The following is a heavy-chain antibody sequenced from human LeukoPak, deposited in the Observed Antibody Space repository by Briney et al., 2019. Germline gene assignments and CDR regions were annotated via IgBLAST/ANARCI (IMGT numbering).Heavy chain of an antibody. D-gene: IGHD3-22*01. CDR1: GFTFTTYA. V-gene: IGHV3-23*01. J-gene: IGHJ5*02. CDR2: ISGGGGST. CDR3: AKVVYDSSGYPARYFDL. Sequence: PGGSLRLSCAASGFTFTTYAMSWVRQAPGKGLQWVSAISGGGGSTYYADSVKGRFTISRDNSKNTLYLQMNSLRVEDTAVYYCAKVVYDSSGYPARYFDLWGQGTLVTVSS.